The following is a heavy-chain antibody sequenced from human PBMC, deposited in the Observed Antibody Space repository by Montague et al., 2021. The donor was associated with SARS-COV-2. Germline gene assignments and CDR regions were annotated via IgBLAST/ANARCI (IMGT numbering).Heavy chain of an antibody. Sequence: SETLSLTCTVSGGSITTTSHYWGWIRQPPGKGLEWIGNIYYSGYTHYNPSLKTRLTLSVDTSTNQFSLKLSSVTAADTAVYHCARLGPGPQGEESWGQGTVVVVSS. V-gene: IGHV4-39*01. CDR3: ARLGPGPQGEES. CDR2: IYYSGYT. CDR1: GGSITTTSHY. J-gene: IGHJ4*02. D-gene: IGHD3-16*01.